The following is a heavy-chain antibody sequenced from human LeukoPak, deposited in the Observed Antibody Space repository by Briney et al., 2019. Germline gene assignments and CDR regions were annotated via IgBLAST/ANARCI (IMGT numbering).Heavy chain of an antibody. V-gene: IGHV1-2*02. CDR3: ARGLRYQLLSGKRRYNWFDP. D-gene: IGHD2-2*01. Sequence: GASVKVSCKASGYTFTGYYMHWVRQAPGQGLEWMGWINPNSGGTNYAQKFQGRVTMTRDTSVSTAYMELSRLRSDDTAVYYCARGLRYQLLSGKRRYNWFDPWGQGTLVTVSS. CDR1: GYTFTGYY. CDR2: INPNSGGT. J-gene: IGHJ5*02.